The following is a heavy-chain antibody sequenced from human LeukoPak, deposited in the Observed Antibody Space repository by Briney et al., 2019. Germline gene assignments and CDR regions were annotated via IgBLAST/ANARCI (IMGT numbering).Heavy chain of an antibody. J-gene: IGHJ4*02. Sequence: SETLSLTCTVSGGSITSSSYYWGWIRQPPGKGPEWIGSIYYTGSTNYNPSLKSRVTISVDTSKNQFSLKLSSVTAADTDVYYCARYRLGYCSSTSCLGDYFDYWGQGTLVTVSS. CDR3: ARYRLGYCSSTSCLGDYFDY. V-gene: IGHV4-39*07. CDR2: IYYTGST. D-gene: IGHD2-2*01. CDR1: GGSITSSSYY.